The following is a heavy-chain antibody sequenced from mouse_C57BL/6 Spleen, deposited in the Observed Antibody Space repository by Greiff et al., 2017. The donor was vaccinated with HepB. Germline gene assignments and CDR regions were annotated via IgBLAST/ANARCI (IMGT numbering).Heavy chain of an antibody. D-gene: IGHD4-1*01. Sequence: QVQLQQSGAELVRPGTSVKVSCKASGYAFTNYLIEWVKQRPGQGLEWIGVINPGSGGTNYNEKFKGKATLTADKSSSTAYMQLSSLTSEDSAVYFCARSRGWDGTFDYWGQGTTLTVSS. CDR3: ARSRGWDGTFDY. CDR1: GYAFTNYL. J-gene: IGHJ2*01. V-gene: IGHV1-54*01. CDR2: INPGSGGT.